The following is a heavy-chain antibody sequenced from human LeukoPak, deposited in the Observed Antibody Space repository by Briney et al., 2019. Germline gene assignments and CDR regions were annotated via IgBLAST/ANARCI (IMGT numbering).Heavy chain of an antibody. Sequence: PGGSLRLSCAASGFTFSSYSMNWVRQAPGKGLEWVSSISSSSSYIYYADSVKGRFTISRDNAKNSLYLQMNSLRAEDTAVYYCARMTTVTPDYSMDVWGQGTTVTVSS. V-gene: IGHV3-21*01. CDR1: GFTFSSYS. CDR2: ISSSSSYI. CDR3: ARMTTVTPDYSMDV. D-gene: IGHD4-17*01. J-gene: IGHJ6*02.